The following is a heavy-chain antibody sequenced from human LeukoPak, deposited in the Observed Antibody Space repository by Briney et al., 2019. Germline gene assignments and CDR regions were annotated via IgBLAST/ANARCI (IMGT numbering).Heavy chain of an antibody. D-gene: IGHD6-19*01. Sequence: PGGSLRLSCAASGFTFDDYAMHWVRQAPGKGLEWVSAISGSGGSTYYADSVKGRFTISRDNSKNTLYLQMNSLRAEDTAVYYCAKASSGWYYWGQGTLVTVSS. CDR2: ISGSGGST. CDR1: GFTFDDYA. CDR3: AKASSGWYY. V-gene: IGHV3-23*01. J-gene: IGHJ4*02.